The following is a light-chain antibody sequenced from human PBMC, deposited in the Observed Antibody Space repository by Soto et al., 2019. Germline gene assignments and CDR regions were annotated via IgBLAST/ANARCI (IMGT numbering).Light chain of an antibody. Sequence: SYELTQPPSVSVAPGQTARVTCGGDNIGSKSVYWYQQKPGQAPVLVVYDDSDRPSGIPERFSGSKSGTSASLAISGLQSEDEADYYCAAWDVSLNDVVFGGGTKVTVL. CDR1: NIGSKS. CDR3: AAWDVSLNDVV. V-gene: IGLV3-21*02. J-gene: IGLJ2*01. CDR2: DDS.